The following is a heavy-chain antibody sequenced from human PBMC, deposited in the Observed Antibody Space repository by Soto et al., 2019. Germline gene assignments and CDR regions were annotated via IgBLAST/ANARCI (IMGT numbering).Heavy chain of an antibody. CDR2: ISSNGGST. V-gene: IGHV3-64D*06. CDR1: GFTFRNYA. J-gene: IGHJ5*02. Sequence: PWGSLRLSCSSSGFTFRNYAMDWVRQAPGKGLQYVAAISSNGGSTYYTDSVKGRFTISRDNSKNTLYLQMRSLRTEDTAVYYCVSQFDPWGQGTMVTVSS. CDR3: VSQFDP.